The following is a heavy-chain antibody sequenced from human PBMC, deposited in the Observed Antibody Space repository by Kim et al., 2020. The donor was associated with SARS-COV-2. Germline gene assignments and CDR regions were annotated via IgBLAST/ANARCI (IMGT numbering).Heavy chain of an antibody. CDR1: TYTFTSYD. CDR2: MNPDSGNT. CDR3: ATSAYASRSYHIGGYYHYGMDV. Sequence: ASVKVSCKASTYTFTSYDINWVRQASGRGLEWLGWMNPDSGNTGYAQKFQDRVTITRNTSKSTAYLELSGLRSEDTAVYYCATSAYASRSYHIGGYYHYGMDVCGQAPTVTVSS. D-gene: IGHD3-10*01. J-gene: IGHJ6*02. V-gene: IGHV1-8*01.